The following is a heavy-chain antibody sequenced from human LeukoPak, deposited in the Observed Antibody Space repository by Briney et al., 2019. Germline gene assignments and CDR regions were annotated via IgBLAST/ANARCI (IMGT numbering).Heavy chain of an antibody. Sequence: GVSLRLSCAASVFTFTTCGMHGVRQAPGKGVECVAGLLYDGIDFYYADSVKGRFTISRDTSKNTLYLQMNNLRADDTAVYYCAKELRSCPGGVCYTQYFDSRRQGPLATVSS. CDR2: LLYDGIDF. V-gene: IGHV3-30*18. J-gene: IGHJ4*02. CDR3: AKELRSCPGGVCYTQYFDS. CDR1: VFTFTTCG. D-gene: IGHD2-8*02.